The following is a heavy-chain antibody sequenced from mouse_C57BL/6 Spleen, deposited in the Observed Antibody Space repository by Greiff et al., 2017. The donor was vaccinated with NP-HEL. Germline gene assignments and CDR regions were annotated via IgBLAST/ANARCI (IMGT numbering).Heavy chain of an antibody. J-gene: IGHJ3*01. CDR1: GFTFSSYA. Sequence: EVKVEESGGGLVKPGGSLKLSCAASGFTFSSYAMSWVRQTPEKRLEWVATISDGGSYTYYPDNVKGRFTISRDNAKNNLYLQMSHLKSEDTAMYYCARDGDYYGSSLAWFAYWGQGTLVTVSA. CDR3: ARDGDYYGSSLAWFAY. D-gene: IGHD1-1*01. V-gene: IGHV5-4*01. CDR2: ISDGGSYT.